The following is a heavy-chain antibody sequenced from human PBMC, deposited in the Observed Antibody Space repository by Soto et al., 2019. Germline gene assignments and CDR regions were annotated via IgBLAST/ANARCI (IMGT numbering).Heavy chain of an antibody. Sequence: GGSLRLSCSASGFTFSSYAMHWVRQAPGKGLEYVSYISSSSGTIYYADSVKGRFTISRDNAKNSLYLQMNSLRAEDTAVYYCAREDDYLNWFDPWGQGTLVTVSS. CDR2: ISSSSGTI. J-gene: IGHJ5*02. V-gene: IGHV3-48*01. CDR3: AREDDYLNWFDP. D-gene: IGHD4-17*01. CDR1: GFTFSSYA.